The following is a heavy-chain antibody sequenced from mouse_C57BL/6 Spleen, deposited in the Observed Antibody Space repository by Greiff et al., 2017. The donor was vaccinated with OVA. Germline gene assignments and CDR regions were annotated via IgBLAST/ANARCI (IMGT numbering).Heavy chain of an antibody. V-gene: IGHV1-72*01. D-gene: IGHD1-1*01. CDR3: AREGTTVVATRYYYAMDY. Sequence: QVQLQQPGAELVKPGASVKLSCKASGYTFTSYWMHWVKQRPGRGLEWIGRIDPNSGGTKYNEKFKSKATLTVDKPSSTAYMQLSSLTSEDSAVYYCAREGTTVVATRYYYAMDYWGQGTSVTVSS. J-gene: IGHJ4*01. CDR1: GYTFTSYW. CDR2: IDPNSGGT.